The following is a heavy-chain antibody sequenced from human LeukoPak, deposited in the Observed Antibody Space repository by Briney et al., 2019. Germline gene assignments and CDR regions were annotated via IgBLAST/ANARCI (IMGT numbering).Heavy chain of an antibody. D-gene: IGHD3-22*01. CDR2: ISRDSTTI. Sequence: GGSLRLSCAASGFTFSSFHINWVRQAPGKGLEWLSYISRDSTTIYYADSVKGRFTISRDNAKNSLYLQMNSLRAEDTAVYHCATDYYDSSGYYTGSYWGQGTLVTVSS. CDR3: ATDYYDSSGYYTGSY. V-gene: IGHV3-48*01. CDR1: GFTFSSFH. J-gene: IGHJ4*02.